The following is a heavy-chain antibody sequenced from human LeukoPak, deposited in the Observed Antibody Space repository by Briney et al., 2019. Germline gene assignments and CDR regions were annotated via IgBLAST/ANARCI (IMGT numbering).Heavy chain of an antibody. CDR2: IIPILGIA. Sequence: SVKVSCKASGGTFSSYTISWVRQASGQGLEWMGRIIPILGIANYAQKFQGRVTITADKSTSTAYMELSSLRSEDTAVYYCARDRVQVGDGYGTVYYMDVWGKGTTVTVSS. D-gene: IGHD5-24*01. CDR3: ARDRVQVGDGYGTVYYMDV. CDR1: GGTFSSYT. J-gene: IGHJ6*03. V-gene: IGHV1-69*04.